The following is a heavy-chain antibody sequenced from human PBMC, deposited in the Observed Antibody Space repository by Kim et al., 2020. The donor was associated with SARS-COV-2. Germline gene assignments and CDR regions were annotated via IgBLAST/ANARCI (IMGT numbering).Heavy chain of an antibody. Sequence: SETLSLTCAVYGGSFSGYYWSWIRQPPGKGLEWIGEINHSGSTNYNPSLKSRVTISVDTSKNQFSLKLSSVTAADTAVYYCARGQYASTKSFLYKYYYYYGMDVWGQGTPVTVSS. J-gene: IGHJ6*02. CDR1: GGSFSGYY. D-gene: IGHD1-1*01. V-gene: IGHV4-34*01. CDR2: INHSGST. CDR3: ARGQYASTKSFLYKYYYYYGMDV.